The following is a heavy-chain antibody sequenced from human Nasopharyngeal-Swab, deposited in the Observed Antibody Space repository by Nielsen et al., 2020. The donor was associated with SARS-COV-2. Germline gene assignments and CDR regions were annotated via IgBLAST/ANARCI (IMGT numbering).Heavy chain of an antibody. CDR3: ARENNWEALRYIDL. Sequence: SLKISCETSGFTFDDYAMYWVRQAPGKGLEWVSGMSWNGNIRGHADSLEGRFTISRDNAKSSLYLQMNSLRVEDTALYYCARENNWEALRYIDLWGRGTLVTVSS. J-gene: IGHJ2*01. CDR2: MSWNGNIR. V-gene: IGHV3-9*01. CDR1: GFTFDDYA. D-gene: IGHD1-20*01.